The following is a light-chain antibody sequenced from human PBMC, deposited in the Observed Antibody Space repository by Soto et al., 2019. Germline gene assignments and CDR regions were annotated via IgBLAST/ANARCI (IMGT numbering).Light chain of an antibody. CDR2: DVS. CDR1: SSDIGAYNF. CDR3: GSYTTSSTQV. V-gene: IGLV2-14*01. Sequence: QSALTQPASVSGSPGQSITISCTGTSSDIGAYNFVSWYQQHPGKAPKVMIYDVSYRPSGVSNRFSGSKSGNTASLTISGLQAEDEADYYCGSYTTSSTQVFGGGTKLTVL. J-gene: IGLJ2*01.